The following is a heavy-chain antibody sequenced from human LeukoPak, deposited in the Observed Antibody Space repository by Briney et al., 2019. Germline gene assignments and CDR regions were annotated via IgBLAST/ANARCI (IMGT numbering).Heavy chain of an antibody. J-gene: IGHJ4*02. V-gene: IGHV3-30*03. CDR2: ISYDGSNK. CDR3: ARRGDRSQFDY. CDR1: GFTFSSYG. Sequence: GGSLRLSCAASGFTFSSYGMHWVRQAPGKGLEWVAVISYDGSNKYYADSVKGRFTISRDNAKNSLYLDMNSLRPEDTAVYYCARRGDRSQFDYWGQGTLVTVSS.